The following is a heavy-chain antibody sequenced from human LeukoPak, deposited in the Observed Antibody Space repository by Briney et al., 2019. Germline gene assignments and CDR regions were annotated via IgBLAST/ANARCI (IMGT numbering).Heavy chain of an antibody. CDR3: ARGSIAVAGDYFDY. D-gene: IGHD6-19*01. J-gene: IGHJ4*02. Sequence: ASVKVSCKASGNIFTGYYMHWVRQAPGQGLEWMGWINPKSGGTNYAQKFQGRVTMTRDTSISTAYMELSRLRSDDTAVYYCARGSIAVAGDYFDYWGQGTLVTVSS. V-gene: IGHV1-2*02. CDR2: INPKSGGT. CDR1: GNIFTGYY.